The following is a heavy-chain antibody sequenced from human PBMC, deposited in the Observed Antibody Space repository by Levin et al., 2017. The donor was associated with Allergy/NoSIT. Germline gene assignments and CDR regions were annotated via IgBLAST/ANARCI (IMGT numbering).Heavy chain of an antibody. V-gene: IGHV4-61*08. J-gene: IGHJ6*02. CDR3: ARDKWGYGLDG. Sequence: SQTLSLTCTVSGGSVSSNDYYWDWIRQSPGTGLEWIGYIHSSGTTNYNHSLKSRLTISVDTSKNRFSLRLSSMTAADTAVYYCARDKWGYGLDGWGQGTTVTVSS. CDR1: GGSVSSNDYY. D-gene: IGHD7-27*01. CDR2: IHSSGTT.